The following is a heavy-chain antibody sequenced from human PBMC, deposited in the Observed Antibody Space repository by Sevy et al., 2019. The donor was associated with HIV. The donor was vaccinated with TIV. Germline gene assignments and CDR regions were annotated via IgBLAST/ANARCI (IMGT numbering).Heavy chain of an antibody. D-gene: IGHD2-15*01. CDR3: ARVGSRSNYYYGIDD. CDR2: INSDGSST. V-gene: IGHV3-74*01. J-gene: IGHJ6*04. CDR1: GFTFSSYW. Sequence: GGSLRLSCAASGFTFSSYWMHWVRQAPGKGLVWVSRINSDGSSTSYADSVKGRFTISRDNAKNTLYLQMNSLRAEDTAVYYCARVGSRSNYYYGIDDWGKGTTVTVSS.